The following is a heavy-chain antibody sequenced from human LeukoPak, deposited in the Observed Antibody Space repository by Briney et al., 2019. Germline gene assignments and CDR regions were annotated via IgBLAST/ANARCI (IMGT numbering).Heavy chain of an antibody. CDR2: VSGSGGIT. J-gene: IGHJ4*02. D-gene: IGHD6-19*01. Sequence: AGGSLRLSCAASGFTFNSYAMTWVRQAPGKGLEWVAHVSGSGGITYYADSVKGRFTIFRDHSKNTLYLQMDSLRAEDTAVYYCAKTTAGNSSGRNPGWPVDYWGQGTLVTVSS. CDR3: AKTTAGNSSGRNPGWPVDY. V-gene: IGHV3-23*01. CDR1: GFTFNSYA.